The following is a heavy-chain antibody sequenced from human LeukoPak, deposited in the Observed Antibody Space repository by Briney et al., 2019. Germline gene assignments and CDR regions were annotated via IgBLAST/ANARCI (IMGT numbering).Heavy chain of an antibody. Sequence: PGGSLRLSCAASGFTFSSYSMNWVRQAPGKGLEWVSYISSSSSTIYYADSVKGRFTISRDNAKNSLYLQKNSLRAEDTAVYYCARGGPGTPIGNWFDPWGQGTLVTVSS. V-gene: IGHV3-48*01. CDR1: GFTFSSYS. D-gene: IGHD1-7*01. CDR3: ARGGPGTPIGNWFDP. J-gene: IGHJ5*02. CDR2: ISSSSSTI.